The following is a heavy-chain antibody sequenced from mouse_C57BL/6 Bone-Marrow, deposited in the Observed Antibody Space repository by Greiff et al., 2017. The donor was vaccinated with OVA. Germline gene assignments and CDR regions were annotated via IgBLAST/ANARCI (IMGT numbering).Heavy chain of an antibody. J-gene: IGHJ3*01. CDR3: AREGGTFAY. CDR1: GYTFTSYG. V-gene: IGHV1-81*01. CDR2: IYPRSGNT. D-gene: IGHD1-1*02. Sequence: QVQLQQSGAELARPGASVKLSCKASGYTFTSYGISWVKQRTGQGLEWIGEIYPRSGNTYYNEKFKGKATLTADKSSSTAYMELRSLTSEDSAVYFCAREGGTFAYWGKGTLVTVSA.